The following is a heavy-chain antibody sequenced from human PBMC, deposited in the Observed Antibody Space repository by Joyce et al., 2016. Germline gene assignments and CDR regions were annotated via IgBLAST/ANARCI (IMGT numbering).Heavy chain of an antibody. CDR3: ARDKRRGSHLLYFYYAMDV. Sequence: QVQLVQSGAEVKKPGSSVKVSCKASGGSFSNNAISWVRQAAGQGLEWMGGIIPIFGTANYAQKVQGRVTIPADESTSTAYMQLSSLRSDDTAVYYCARDKRRGSHLLYFYYAMDVWGQGTTVTVSS. CDR1: GGSFSNNA. V-gene: IGHV1-69*01. D-gene: IGHD1-26*01. CDR2: IIPIFGTA. J-gene: IGHJ6*02.